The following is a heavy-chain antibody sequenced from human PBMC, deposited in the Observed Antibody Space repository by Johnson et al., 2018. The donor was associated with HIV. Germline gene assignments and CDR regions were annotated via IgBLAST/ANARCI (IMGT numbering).Heavy chain of an antibody. CDR3: ARGSWSSGSYGIWYAFDI. Sequence: EMQLVASGGGLVQPGGSLRLSCAASGFTFSSYAMSWVRQAPGKGLEWVSAISGSGGSTYYADSVKGRFTISRDNSKNPLYLQMNSLRAEDTAVYYCARGSWSSGSYGIWYAFDIWGQGTKVTVSS. CDR1: GFTFSSYA. CDR2: ISGSGGST. J-gene: IGHJ3*02. V-gene: IGHV3-23*04. D-gene: IGHD1-26*01.